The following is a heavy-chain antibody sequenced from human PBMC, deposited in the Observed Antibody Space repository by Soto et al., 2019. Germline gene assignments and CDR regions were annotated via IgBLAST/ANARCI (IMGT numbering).Heavy chain of an antibody. V-gene: IGHV4-31*03. CDR2: IYFTGNT. CDR3: VRVLASGYSSSWYLDY. Sequence: QVQLQESGPGLVKPSETLSLTCTVSGGSINSGDYYWSWIRQHPGKGLEWIGHIYFTGNTFYIPSLKSRVSISLDTSKNQCSLNLTSVTAADTAIYFCVRVLASGYSSSWYLDYWGQGTLVTVSS. D-gene: IGHD6-13*01. CDR1: GGSINSGDYY. J-gene: IGHJ4*02.